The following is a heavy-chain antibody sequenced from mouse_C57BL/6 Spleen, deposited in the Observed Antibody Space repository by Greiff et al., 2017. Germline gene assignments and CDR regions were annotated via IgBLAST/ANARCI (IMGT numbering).Heavy chain of an antibody. V-gene: IGHV1-81*01. Sequence: QVQLKQSGAELARPGASVKLSCKASGYTFTSYGISWVKQRTGQGLEWIGEIYPRSGNTYYNEKFKGKATLTADKSSSTAYMELRSLTSEDSAVYFCASPPYGSSPAWFAYWGQGTLVTVSA. J-gene: IGHJ3*01. D-gene: IGHD1-1*01. CDR3: ASPPYGSSPAWFAY. CDR2: IYPRSGNT. CDR1: GYTFTSYG.